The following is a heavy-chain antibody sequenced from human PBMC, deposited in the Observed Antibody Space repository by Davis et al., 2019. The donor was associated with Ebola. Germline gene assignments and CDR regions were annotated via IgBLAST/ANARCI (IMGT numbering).Heavy chain of an antibody. CDR2: ISGSGGST. Sequence: GESLKISCAASGFTFSSYAMSWVRQAPGKGLEWVSAISGSGGSTYYADSVKGRFTISRDNAKNSLYLQMNSLRAEGTAVYYCARSSIAARPGYYYGMDVWGQGTTVTVSS. V-gene: IGHV3-23*01. CDR1: GFTFSSYA. D-gene: IGHD6-6*01. CDR3: ARSSIAARPGYYYGMDV. J-gene: IGHJ6*02.